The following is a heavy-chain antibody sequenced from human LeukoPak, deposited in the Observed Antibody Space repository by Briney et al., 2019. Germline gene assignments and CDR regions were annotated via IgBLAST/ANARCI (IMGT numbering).Heavy chain of an antibody. V-gene: IGHV1-18*01. CDR1: GGTFSSYA. CDR2: ISAYNGNT. Sequence: ASVTVSCKASGGTFSSYAISWVRQAPAQGLEWMGWISAYNGNTNYAQKLQGRVTMTTDTSTSTAYMELRSLRSDDTAVYYCARDMVRGIVYYYYGMDVWGQGTTVTVSS. CDR3: ARDMVRGIVYYYYGMDV. D-gene: IGHD3-10*01. J-gene: IGHJ6*02.